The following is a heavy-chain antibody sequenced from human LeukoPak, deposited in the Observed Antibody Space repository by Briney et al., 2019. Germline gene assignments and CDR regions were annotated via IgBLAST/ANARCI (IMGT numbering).Heavy chain of an antibody. CDR1: GGSISSYY. Sequence: SETLSLTCTVSGGSISSYYWSWIRQPPGKGLEWIGYIYYSGSTNYNPSLKSRVTISVDTSKNQFSLKLSSVTVADTAVHYCARDYGGNSAGYYYGMDVWGQGTTVTVSS. J-gene: IGHJ6*02. CDR2: IYYSGST. CDR3: ARDYGGNSAGYYYGMDV. D-gene: IGHD4-23*01. V-gene: IGHV4-59*01.